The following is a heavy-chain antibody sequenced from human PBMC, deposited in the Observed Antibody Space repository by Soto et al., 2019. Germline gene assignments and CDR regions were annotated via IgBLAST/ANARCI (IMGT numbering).Heavy chain of an antibody. J-gene: IGHJ3*02. CDR1: GYTFTSYG. Sequence: ASVKVSCKASGYTFTSYGISWVRQAPGQGLEWMGWINPNSGGTNYAQKFQGWVTMTRDTSVSTAYMELSRLRSDDTAVYYCAIEDRITMIGVAPTCSACHIWGQGTMVTVS. CDR2: INPNSGGT. V-gene: IGHV1-2*04. CDR3: AIEDRITMIGVAPTCSACHI. D-gene: IGHD3-22*01.